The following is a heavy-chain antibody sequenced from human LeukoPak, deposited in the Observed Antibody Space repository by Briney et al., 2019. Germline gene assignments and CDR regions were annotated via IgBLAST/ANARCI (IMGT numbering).Heavy chain of an antibody. CDR2: IIGIGGST. D-gene: IGHD3-22*01. V-gene: IGHV3-23*01. Sequence: GESLRLSCAASGFTFSSYAMSWVRQAPGKGLGWVSSIIGIGGSTYYAGSVAGRLTISRDNSKNTLYLQMNSLRAEDTAVYYCAKGVPDNYYDSSGSYFDYWGQGNLVTVSS. J-gene: IGHJ4*02. CDR3: AKGVPDNYYDSSGSYFDY. CDR1: GFTFSSYA.